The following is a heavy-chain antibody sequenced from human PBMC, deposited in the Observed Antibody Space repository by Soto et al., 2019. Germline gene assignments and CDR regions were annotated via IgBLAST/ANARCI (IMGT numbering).Heavy chain of an antibody. V-gene: IGHV3-23*01. D-gene: IGHD3-3*01. J-gene: IGHJ6*02. Sequence: GGSLRLSCAASGFTFSSYAMSWVRQAPGKGLEWVSAISGSGGSTYYADSVKGRFTISRDNSKNTLYLQMNSLRAEDTAVYYCAKWTTIFGVVIITPGMDVWGQGTTVNVSS. CDR1: GFTFSSYA. CDR2: ISGSGGST. CDR3: AKWTTIFGVVIITPGMDV.